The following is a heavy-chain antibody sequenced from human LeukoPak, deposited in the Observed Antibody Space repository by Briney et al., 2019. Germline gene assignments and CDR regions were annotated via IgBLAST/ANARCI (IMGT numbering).Heavy chain of an antibody. D-gene: IGHD6-6*01. J-gene: IGHJ4*02. CDR2: ISSSSSYI. CDR3: AKDLRVYSIAARPTDY. CDR1: GFTFSSYS. Sequence: GGSLRLSCAASGFTFSSYSMNWVRQAPGKGLEWVSSISSSSSYIYYADSVKGRFTISRDNSKNTLYLQMNSLRAEDTAVYYCAKDLRVYSIAARPTDYWGQGTLVTVSS. V-gene: IGHV3-21*04.